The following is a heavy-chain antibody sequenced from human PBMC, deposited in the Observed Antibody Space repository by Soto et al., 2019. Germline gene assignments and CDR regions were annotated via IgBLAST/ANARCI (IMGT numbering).Heavy chain of an antibody. V-gene: IGHV4-59*08. Sequence: SETLSLTCTVSGGSISSYYWSWIRQPPGKGLEWIGYIYYSGSTNYNPSLKSRVTISVDTSKNQFSLKLSSVTAADTAVYYCARAVTGGYYYYHMDVWGKGTTVTVSS. CDR3: ARAVTGGYYYYHMDV. CDR2: IYYSGST. D-gene: IGHD3-10*01. J-gene: IGHJ6*03. CDR1: GGSISSYY.